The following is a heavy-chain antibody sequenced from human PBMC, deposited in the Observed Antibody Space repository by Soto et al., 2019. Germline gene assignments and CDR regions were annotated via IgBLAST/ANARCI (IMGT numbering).Heavy chain of an antibody. J-gene: IGHJ6*02. CDR3: ARLNGYCVSTNCHGYYGMDV. D-gene: IGHD2-2*03. Sequence: SETLSLTCTVSSAPVSSSTYTWGWIRQPPGKGLEWIGSIYYGGSTYYNPSLTSRVTVSVDTSKNEFSLRLSSVTAADTAVYYCARLNGYCVSTNCHGYYGMDVWGQGTTVTVSS. CDR2: IYYGGST. V-gene: IGHV4-39*01. CDR1: SAPVSSSTYT.